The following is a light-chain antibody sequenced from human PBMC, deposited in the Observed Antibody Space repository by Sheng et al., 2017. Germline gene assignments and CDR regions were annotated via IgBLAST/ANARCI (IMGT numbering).Light chain of an antibody. CDR2: KAS. V-gene: IGKV1-5*03. CDR3: QQSYSFPPT. Sequence: DIQMTQSPSTLSASVGDRVTITCRASQSVSTWLAWYQQKPGKAPKVLIYKASTLERGVPSRFSGSGSGTDFTLTISSLHPEDFATYFCQQSYSFPPTFGGGTEGGHQT. J-gene: IGKJ4*01. CDR1: QSVSTW.